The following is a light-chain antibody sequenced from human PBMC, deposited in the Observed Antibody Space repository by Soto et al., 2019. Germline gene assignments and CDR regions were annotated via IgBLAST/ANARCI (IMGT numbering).Light chain of an antibody. CDR1: TSDVGIYNY. V-gene: IGLV2-11*01. J-gene: IGLJ3*02. CDR2: DVN. Sequence: QSALTQPRSVSGSPGQSVTISCTGTTSDVGIYNYVSWYQKHPGRAPKLIIYDVNKRPSGVPDRFSGSKSGNTASLTISGLQAEDEADYYCCSYAGSQILVVFGGGTKLTVL. CDR3: CSYAGSQILVV.